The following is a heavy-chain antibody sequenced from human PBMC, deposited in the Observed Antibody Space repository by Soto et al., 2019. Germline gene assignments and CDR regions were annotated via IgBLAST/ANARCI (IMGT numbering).Heavy chain of an antibody. D-gene: IGHD2-15*01. J-gene: IGHJ4*02. Sequence: QLQLQESGPGLVKPSETLSLTCTVSGGSISSSSYYWGWIRQPPGKGLEWIGSIYYSGSTYYNPSLKSRVTISVDTSKNQFSLKLSSVTAADTTVYYCARLYCSGGSCYAPGYWGQGTLVTVSS. CDR1: GGSISSSSYY. V-gene: IGHV4-39*01. CDR2: IYYSGST. CDR3: ARLYCSGGSCYAPGY.